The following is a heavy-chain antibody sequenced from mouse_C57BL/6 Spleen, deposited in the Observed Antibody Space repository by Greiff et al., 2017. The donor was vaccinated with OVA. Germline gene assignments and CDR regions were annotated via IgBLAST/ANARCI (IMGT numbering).Heavy chain of an antibody. CDR3: ACRTYYTYRAGFAY. D-gene: IGHD2-12*01. V-gene: IGHV1-9*01. J-gene: IGHJ2*01. CDR1: GYTFTGYW. CDR2: IIPGSGST. Sequence: VQLQQSGAELMKPGASVKLSCKATGYTFTGYWIEWVKQRPGHGLEWIGEIIPGSGSTNYNEKFKGKATFTADKSSNTAYMQLSRLTTEASDVFFYACRTYYTYRAGFAYWGQGTTLTVSS.